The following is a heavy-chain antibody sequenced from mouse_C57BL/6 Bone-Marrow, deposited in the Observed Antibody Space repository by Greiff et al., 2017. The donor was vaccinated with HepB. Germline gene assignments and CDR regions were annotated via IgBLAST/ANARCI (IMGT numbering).Heavy chain of an antibody. CDR2: IRSKSNNYAT. Sequence: VQLVESGGGLVQPKGSLKLSCAASGFSFNTYAMNWVRQAPGKGLEWVARIRSKSNNYATYYADSVKDRFTISRDDSESMLYLQMNNLKTEDTAMYYCVRQGPPTWFAYWGQGTLVTVSA. J-gene: IGHJ3*01. CDR1: GFSFNTYA. CDR3: VRQGPPTWFAY. V-gene: IGHV10-1*01. D-gene: IGHD3-3*01.